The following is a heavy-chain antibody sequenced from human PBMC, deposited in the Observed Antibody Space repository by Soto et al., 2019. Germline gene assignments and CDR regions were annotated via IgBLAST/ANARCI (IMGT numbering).Heavy chain of an antibody. CDR2: MNPNSGNT. J-gene: IGHJ3*02. CDR3: AVVTKLNDDAFDI. D-gene: IGHD4-4*01. V-gene: IGHV1-8*02. CDR1: GYTFTSYD. Sequence: ASVKVSCKASGYTFTSYDINWVRQATGQGLEWMGWMNPNSGNTGYAQKFQGRDTMTRNTSMSTAYMELSSLRSEDTAVYYCAVVTKLNDDAFDIWGQGTMVTVSS.